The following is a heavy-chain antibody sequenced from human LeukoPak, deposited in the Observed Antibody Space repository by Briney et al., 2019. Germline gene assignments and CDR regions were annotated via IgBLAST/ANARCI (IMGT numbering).Heavy chain of an antibody. D-gene: IGHD2-2*01. V-gene: IGHV3-7*01. CDR2: IKQDGSEK. Sequence: GGSLRLSCAASGFTFSSYWMSWVRQAPGKGLEWVANIKQDGSEKYYVDSVKGRFTISRDNAKNSLYLQMNSLRAEDTAVYYCARGPYCSSSSCYPSHEYYYYYYFMDVWGKGTTVTVSS. CDR3: ARGPYCSSSSCYPSHEYYYYYYFMDV. CDR1: GFTFSSYW. J-gene: IGHJ6*03.